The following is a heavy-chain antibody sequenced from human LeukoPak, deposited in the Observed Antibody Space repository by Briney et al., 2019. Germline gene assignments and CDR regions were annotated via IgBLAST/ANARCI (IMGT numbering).Heavy chain of an antibody. CDR2: IIPILGIA. V-gene: IGHV1-69*04. J-gene: IGHJ4*02. CDR1: GGTFSSYA. D-gene: IGHD3-10*01. Sequence: ASVKVSCKASGGTFSSYAISWVRQAPGQGLEWMGRIIPILGIANYAQKFQGRVTITADKSTSTAYMELSSLISEDTAVYYCARGSTVLLWFGEPLGGYWGQGTLVTVSS. CDR3: ARGSTVLLWFGEPLGGY.